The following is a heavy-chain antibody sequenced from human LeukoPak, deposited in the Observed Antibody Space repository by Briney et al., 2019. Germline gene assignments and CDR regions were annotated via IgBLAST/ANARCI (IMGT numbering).Heavy chain of an antibody. Sequence: PSETLSLTCTVSGGSIRTDGSYWAWIRQPPGKGLEWIGSIYIDGITHYNSSLQSLVTLSIDTSKNHFSLRLTSVTAADTAVFYCARLFTRAWEYRYGMDVWGQGTAVTVSS. V-gene: IGHV4-39*02. J-gene: IGHJ6*02. CDR1: GGSIRTDGSY. CDR3: ARLFTRAWEYRYGMDV. D-gene: IGHD1-26*01. CDR2: IYIDGIT.